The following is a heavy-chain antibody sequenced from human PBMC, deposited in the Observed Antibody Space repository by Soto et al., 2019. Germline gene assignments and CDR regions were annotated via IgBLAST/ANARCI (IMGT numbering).Heavy chain of an antibody. D-gene: IGHD3-10*01. J-gene: IGHJ4*02. CDR1: GFTFSSYA. Sequence: EVQLLESGGGVVQPGGSLRLSCAASGFTFSSYAMSWVRQAPGKGLEWVSAISGSGGSTYYADSVKGRFTISRDNSKNTLYLQMNSLRAEDTAVYYCAKDKNDYGSGSLPQPIDYWGQGTLVTVSS. V-gene: IGHV3-23*01. CDR2: ISGSGGST. CDR3: AKDKNDYGSGSLPQPIDY.